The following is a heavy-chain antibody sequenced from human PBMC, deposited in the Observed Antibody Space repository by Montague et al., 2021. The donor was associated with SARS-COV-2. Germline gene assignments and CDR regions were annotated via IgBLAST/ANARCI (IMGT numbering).Heavy chain of an antibody. CDR2: ISFDGNDR. CDR3: ARVAQLLLGNPQNLFDP. V-gene: IGHV3-30-3*01. J-gene: IGHJ5*02. Sequence: SLRFSCAASGFSFSSYAMHWVRQPPGKGLEWLAVISFDGNDRYYAGSLRGRFTISRDNSKDTLYLQLTDLRSDDTDVYYCARVAQLLLGNPQNLFDPWGQGTLVTVST. CDR1: GFSFSSYA. D-gene: IGHD4-23*01.